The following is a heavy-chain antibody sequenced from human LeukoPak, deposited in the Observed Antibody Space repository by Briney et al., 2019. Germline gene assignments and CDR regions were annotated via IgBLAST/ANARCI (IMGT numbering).Heavy chain of an antibody. CDR2: IYPGESDT. V-gene: IGHV5-51*01. D-gene: IGHD3-22*01. CDR1: GYSFTSYW. Sequence: GESLKISCKGSGYSFTSYWIGWVRQMPGKGLEWMGIIYPGESDTTYSPSFQGQVTISVDKSISTAYLQWSSLKASDTAMYYCARQPGLYDSSGYYCGREEFFDPWGQGTLVTVSS. CDR3: ARQPGLYDSSGYYCGREEFFDP. J-gene: IGHJ5*02.